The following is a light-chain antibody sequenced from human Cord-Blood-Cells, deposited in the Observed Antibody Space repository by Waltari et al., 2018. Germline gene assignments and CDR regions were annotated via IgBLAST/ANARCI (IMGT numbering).Light chain of an antibody. CDR1: SSDVGGYNY. Sequence: QSALTQPASVSGSPGQPITISCTGTSSDVGGYNYVSWYQQHPGKAPKLMIYDVSNRPSGVSKRFSGSKSGNTASLTISGLQAEDEADYYCSSDTSSSTYVFGTGTKVTVL. J-gene: IGLJ1*01. CDR3: SSDTSSSTYV. CDR2: DVS. V-gene: IGLV2-14*01.